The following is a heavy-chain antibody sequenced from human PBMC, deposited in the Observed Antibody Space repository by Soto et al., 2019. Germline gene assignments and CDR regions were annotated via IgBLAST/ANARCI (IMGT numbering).Heavy chain of an antibody. V-gene: IGHV4-61*01. CDR3: ARATPGVTATYYYGLDV. Sequence: LSLTCTVSGGSVSSDNYYWSWIRQPPGKGLEWIGYVYNIGTTHYNPSFKSRVTISGDTSKNQFSLRLTSVTAADTAVYYCARATPGVTATYYYGLDVWGQGTRVTVSS. J-gene: IGHJ6*02. D-gene: IGHD2-21*02. CDR1: GGSVSSDNYY. CDR2: VYNIGTT.